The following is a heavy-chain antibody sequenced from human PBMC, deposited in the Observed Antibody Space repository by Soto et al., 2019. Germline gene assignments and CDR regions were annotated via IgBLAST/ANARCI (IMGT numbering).Heavy chain of an antibody. CDR3: ARDQDWALDY. D-gene: IGHD2-21*01. J-gene: IGHJ4*02. CDR2: INHDGSSI. V-gene: IGHV3-7*01. Sequence: GGGPRISFAAPGFPFGPHPVTWVRQAPGNGLEWVAYINHDGSSISYVDSVKGRFTISRDNAKNSLYLQMNSLRVDDTALYYCARDQDWALDYWGQGVTVSS. CDR1: GFPFGPHP.